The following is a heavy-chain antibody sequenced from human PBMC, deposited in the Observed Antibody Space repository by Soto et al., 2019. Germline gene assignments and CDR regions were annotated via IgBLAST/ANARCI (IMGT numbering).Heavy chain of an antibody. J-gene: IGHJ4*02. D-gene: IGHD6-19*01. CDR1: GFTFSSYG. Sequence: QVQLVESGGGVVQPGRSLRLSCAASGFTFSSYGMHWVRQAPGKGLEWVAVIWYDGSNKYYADSVKGRFTISRDNSKNTLYLQMNSLRAEDTAVYYCARGLYSSGWYFGYWGQGTLVTVSS. V-gene: IGHV3-33*01. CDR2: IWYDGSNK. CDR3: ARGLYSSGWYFGY.